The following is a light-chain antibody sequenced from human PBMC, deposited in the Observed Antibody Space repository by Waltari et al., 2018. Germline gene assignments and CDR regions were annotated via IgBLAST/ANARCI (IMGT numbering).Light chain of an antibody. CDR3: QQYSGYWT. CDR1: QTINNW. Sequence: DIQMTQSPSTLSASVGDRVPITCRASQTINNWLAWYQQKPGKAPKLLMYKASTLQSGVPSRFSGSGSGTEFTLTISSLQPDDFATYYCQQYSGYWTFGQGTKVEIK. J-gene: IGKJ1*01. V-gene: IGKV1-5*03. CDR2: KAS.